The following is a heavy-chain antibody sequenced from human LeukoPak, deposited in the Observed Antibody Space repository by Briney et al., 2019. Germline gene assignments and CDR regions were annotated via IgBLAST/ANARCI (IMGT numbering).Heavy chain of an antibody. CDR3: ARGDYSVAGSSGVYYFYGMDV. CDR2: IYASGGT. CDR1: GGSISSYY. D-gene: IGHD6-19*01. Sequence: SETLSLTCTVSGGSISSYYWSWIRQPPGKGLEWIGRIYASGGTNYSPSLKSRVTMSVDTSKNQFSLRLSSVTAADTAVYYCARGDYSVAGSSGVYYFYGMDVWGQGTTVTVSS. V-gene: IGHV4-4*07. J-gene: IGHJ6*02.